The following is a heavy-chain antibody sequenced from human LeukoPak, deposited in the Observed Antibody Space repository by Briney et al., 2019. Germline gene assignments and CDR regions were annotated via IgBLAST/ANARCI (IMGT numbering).Heavy chain of an antibody. CDR3: ARLVVSSWYHEVLLGRDY. J-gene: IGHJ4*02. CDR1: GGSISTYY. CDR2: IYYSGAT. D-gene: IGHD6-13*01. V-gene: IGHV4-59*08. Sequence: SETLSVTCTVSGGSISTYYWHWMRQPPGQGLEWIGYIYYSGATNYNPPLMSRVTISVDTSKNKISLKLGSVTAADTAVYYCARLVVSSWYHEVLLGRDYWGQGTLVTVSS.